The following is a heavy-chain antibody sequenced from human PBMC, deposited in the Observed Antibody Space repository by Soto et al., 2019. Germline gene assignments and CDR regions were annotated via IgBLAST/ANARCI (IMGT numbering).Heavy chain of an antibody. CDR3: SRAEKVDAISGALDI. J-gene: IGHJ3*02. Sequence: SETLSLTCTVSGDSLSNYYWNWIRQPPGKGLEWIGYINYSGNTNYNPSLKSRVTISADTSKNQFSLKLSSVTAADTAVYYCSRAEKVDAISGALDIWGQGTMVTVSS. CDR1: GDSLSNYY. D-gene: IGHD2-8*01. V-gene: IGHV4-59*01. CDR2: INYSGNT.